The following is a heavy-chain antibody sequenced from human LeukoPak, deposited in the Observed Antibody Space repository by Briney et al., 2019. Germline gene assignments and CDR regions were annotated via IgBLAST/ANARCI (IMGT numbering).Heavy chain of an antibody. J-gene: IGHJ4*02. V-gene: IGHV3-66*01. CDR1: GFTVSSNY. D-gene: IGHD3-10*01. CDR3: AKDLYGSGRNIDY. CDR2: IYSGGST. Sequence: GGSLRLSCAASGFTVSSNYMSWVRQAPGKGLEWVSVIYSGGSTYYADFVKGRFTISRDNSKNTLYLQMNSLRAEDTAVYYCAKDLYGSGRNIDYWGQGTLVTVSS.